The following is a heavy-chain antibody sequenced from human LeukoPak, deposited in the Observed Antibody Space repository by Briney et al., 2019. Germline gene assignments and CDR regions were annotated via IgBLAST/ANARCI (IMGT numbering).Heavy chain of an antibody. CDR1: GFTFSSYA. D-gene: IGHD3-3*01. CDR3: AKDITIFGGISDY. V-gene: IGHV3-23*01. Sequence: GGSLRLSCAASGFTFSSYAMSWVRQAPGKGLEWVSAISGSGGSTYYADSVKGRFTISRDNSKSTLYLQMNSLRAEDTAVYYCAKDITIFGGISDYWGQGTLVTVSS. J-gene: IGHJ4*02. CDR2: ISGSGGST.